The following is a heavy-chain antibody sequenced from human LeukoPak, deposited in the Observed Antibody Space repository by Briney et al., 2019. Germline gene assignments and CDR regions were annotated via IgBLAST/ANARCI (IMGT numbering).Heavy chain of an antibody. J-gene: IGHJ5*02. CDR1: GGSISSSNW. CDR2: IYDSGST. CDR3: ARHYGP. Sequence: PSETLSLTCAVSGGSISSSNWWNWVRQPPGKGLEWIGSIYDSGSTYYNPSLKSRVTISVDTSKNQFPLKLNSVTAADTAVYYCARHYGPWGQGTLVTVSS. V-gene: IGHV4-39*01. D-gene: IGHD3-10*01.